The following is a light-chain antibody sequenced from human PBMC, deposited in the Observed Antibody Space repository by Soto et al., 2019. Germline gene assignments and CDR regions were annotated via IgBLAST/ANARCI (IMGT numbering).Light chain of an antibody. CDR1: NANLGTGYD. J-gene: IGLJ2*01. CDR2: DND. CDR3: QSYDSRLSTVV. V-gene: IGLV1-40*01. Sequence: QSVLTQPPSVSGAPGQTVTISCSGTNANLGTGYDVHWYQQLPGTAPKLLLYDNDNRPSGVPDRFSGSRSGTSASLAITGLQAEDEADYYCQSYDSRLSTVVFGGGTKLTVL.